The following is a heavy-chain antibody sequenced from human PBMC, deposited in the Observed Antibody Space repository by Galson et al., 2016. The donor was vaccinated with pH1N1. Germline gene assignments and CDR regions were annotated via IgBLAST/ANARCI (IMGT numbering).Heavy chain of an antibody. CDR2: IIPIFNTA. Sequence: SCKASGGTFGSYGINWVRQAPGQGLEWMGGIIPIFNTAKYAQNFQGRVTITADESTTTAYMELSSLRSEDTAVYFCSRADYYDTDLSYWYFDLWGRGTLLTVSS. V-gene: IGHV1-69*01. CDR1: GGTFGSYG. D-gene: IGHD3-22*01. CDR3: SRADYYDTDLSYWYFDL. J-gene: IGHJ2*01.